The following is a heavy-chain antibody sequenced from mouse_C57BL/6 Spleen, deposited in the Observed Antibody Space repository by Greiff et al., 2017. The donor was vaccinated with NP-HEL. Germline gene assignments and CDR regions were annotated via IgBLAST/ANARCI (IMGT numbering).Heavy chain of an antibody. D-gene: IGHD1-1*01. CDR2: ISSGGSYT. CDR3: ARLYYGSSSYYFDY. J-gene: IGHJ2*01. CDR1: GFTFSSYG. V-gene: IGHV5-6*01. Sequence: EVKLMESGGDLVKPGGSLKLSCAASGFTFSSYGMSWVRQTPDKRLEWVATISSGGSYTYYPDSVKGRFTISRDNAKNTLYLQMSSLKSEDTAMYYCARLYYGSSSYYFDYWGQGTTLTVSS.